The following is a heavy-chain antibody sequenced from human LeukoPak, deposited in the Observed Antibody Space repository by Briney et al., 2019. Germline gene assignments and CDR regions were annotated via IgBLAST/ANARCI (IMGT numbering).Heavy chain of an antibody. J-gene: IGHJ4*02. V-gene: IGHV4-39*01. Sequence: SETLSLICTVSGGSISSSYYWGWIRQPPGKGLEWIGSIYYSGSTHYNPSLKSRVTISVDTSKNQFTLKLSSVTAADTAVYYCARHSLYSSSSRYFDYWGQGTLVTVSS. CDR2: IYYSGST. CDR3: ARHSLYSSSSRYFDY. D-gene: IGHD6-6*01. CDR1: GGSISSSYY.